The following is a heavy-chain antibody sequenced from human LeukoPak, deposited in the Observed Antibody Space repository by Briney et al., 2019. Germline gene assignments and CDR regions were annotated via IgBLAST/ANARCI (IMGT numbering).Heavy chain of an antibody. V-gene: IGHV3-30*03. CDR1: GFTFSSYG. CDR2: ISYDGSNK. J-gene: IGHJ4*02. CDR3: ARAVYSSGWYYFDY. Sequence: GGSLRLSCAASGFTFSSYGMHWVRQAPGKGLEWVAVISYDGSNKYYADSVKGRFTISRDNSKNTLYLQMNSLRAEDTAVYYCARAVYSSGWYYFDYWGQGTLVTVSS. D-gene: IGHD6-19*01.